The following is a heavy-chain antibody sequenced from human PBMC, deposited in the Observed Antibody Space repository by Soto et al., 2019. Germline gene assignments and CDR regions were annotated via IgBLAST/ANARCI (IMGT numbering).Heavy chain of an antibody. Sequence: QVQLVQSGAEVKKPGASVKVSCKTSGFSLSSDGLNWVRRAPGQALAWLGWISAYYDRINYAQQFKGSVTLTTDTPTSTAYIELRSLRSDDTAVYYCARSAVPAAMGGWFDPWGQVTLVTVSS. CDR1: GFSLSSDG. J-gene: IGHJ5*02. CDR2: ISAYYDRI. D-gene: IGHD2-2*01. V-gene: IGHV1-18*01. CDR3: ARSAVPAAMGGWFDP.